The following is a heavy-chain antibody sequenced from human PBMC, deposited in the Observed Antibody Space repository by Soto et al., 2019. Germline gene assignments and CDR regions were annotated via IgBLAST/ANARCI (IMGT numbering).Heavy chain of an antibody. CDR3: ARHPERIAQIGWFDP. CDR1: GFTFSGYS. D-gene: IGHD6-13*01. Sequence: GGSLRLSCAASGFTFSGYSMNWVRQAPGKGLEWVSYISSSSSTIYYADSVKGRFTISRDNAKNSLYLQMNSLRAEDTAVYYCARHPERIAQIGWFDPWGQGTLVTFSS. V-gene: IGHV3-48*01. J-gene: IGHJ5*02. CDR2: ISSSSSTI.